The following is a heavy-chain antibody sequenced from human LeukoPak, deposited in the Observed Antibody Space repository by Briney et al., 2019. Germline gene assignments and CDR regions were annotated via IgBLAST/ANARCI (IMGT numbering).Heavy chain of an antibody. CDR3: ARDRSRDTAMVELDY. CDR1: GYTYTSYY. Sequence: ASVKVSRKASGYTYTSYYMHWVRQAPGQGLEWMGIINPSGGSTSYAQKFQGRVTMTRDTSTSTVYMELSSLRSEDTAVYYCARDRSRDTAMVELDYWGQGTLVTVSS. D-gene: IGHD5-18*01. J-gene: IGHJ4*02. CDR2: INPSGGST. V-gene: IGHV1-46*01.